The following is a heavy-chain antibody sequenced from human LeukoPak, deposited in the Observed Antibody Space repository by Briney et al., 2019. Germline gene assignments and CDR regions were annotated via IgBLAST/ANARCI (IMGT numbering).Heavy chain of an antibody. CDR3: GRDGSGSPDY. D-gene: IGHD3-10*01. Sequence: GGSLRLSCAASGFTFSSYGMHWVRQAPGKGLEWVAVIWYGGSIKYYADSVKGRFTISRDNSKNTLYLQMNSLRAEDTAVYYCGRDGSGSPDYWGQGTLVTVSS. CDR2: IWYGGSIK. CDR1: GFTFSSYG. V-gene: IGHV3-33*08. J-gene: IGHJ4*02.